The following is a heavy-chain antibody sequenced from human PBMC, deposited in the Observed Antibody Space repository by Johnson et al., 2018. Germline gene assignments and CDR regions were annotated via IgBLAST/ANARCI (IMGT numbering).Heavy chain of an antibody. CDR2: IWYDGSNK. V-gene: IGHV3-33*08. CDR3: ARARSWGIQLYYYYYGMDV. D-gene: IGHD5-18*01. CDR1: EFTFSSYG. Sequence: VQLVETGGGVVQPGRSLRLSCAASEFTFSSYGMHWVRQAPGKGLEWVAVIWYDGSNKYYADSVKGRFTISRDNSKNTLYLQMNSLRAEDTAGYYCARARSWGIQLYYYYYGMDVWGQGTTVTVSS. J-gene: IGHJ6*02.